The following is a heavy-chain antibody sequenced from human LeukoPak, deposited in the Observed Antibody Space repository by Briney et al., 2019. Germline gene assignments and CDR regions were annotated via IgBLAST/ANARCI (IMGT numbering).Heavy chain of an antibody. J-gene: IGHJ5*02. CDR2: INPNSGGT. V-gene: IGHV1-2*02. Sequence: ASVTVSCKASGYTFTGYYMHWVRQAPGQGLEWMGWINPNSGGTNYAQKFQGRVTMTRDTSISTAYMELSRLRSDDTAVYYCARDRRGASMVRGVINWFDPWGQGTLVTVSS. D-gene: IGHD3-10*01. CDR1: GYTFTGYY. CDR3: ARDRRGASMVRGVINWFDP.